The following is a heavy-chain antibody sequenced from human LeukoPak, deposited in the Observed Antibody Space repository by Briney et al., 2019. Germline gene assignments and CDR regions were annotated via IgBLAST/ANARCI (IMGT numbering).Heavy chain of an antibody. Sequence: ASVKVSCKASGGTFSSYAISWVRQAPGQGLEWMGRIIPIFGTANYAQKFQGRVTITTDESTSTAYMELGSLRSEDTAVYYCAREGRNWFDPWGQGTLVTVSS. J-gene: IGHJ5*02. CDR2: IIPIFGTA. CDR3: AREGRNWFDP. CDR1: GGTFSSYA. V-gene: IGHV1-69*05.